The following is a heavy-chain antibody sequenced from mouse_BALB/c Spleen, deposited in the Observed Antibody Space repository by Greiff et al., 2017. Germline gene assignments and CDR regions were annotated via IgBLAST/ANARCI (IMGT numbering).Heavy chain of an antibody. CDR1: GYNFTSYW. V-gene: IGHV1-55*01. CDR3: ASSTMITPGFAY. Sequence: VQLHQPGAELVKPGTSVKLSCKASGYNFTSYWINWVKLRPGQGLEWIGDIYPGSGSTNYNEKFKSKATLTVDTSSSTAYMQLSSLASEDSALYYCASSTMITPGFAYWGQGTLVTVSA. D-gene: IGHD2-4*01. J-gene: IGHJ3*01. CDR2: IYPGSGST.